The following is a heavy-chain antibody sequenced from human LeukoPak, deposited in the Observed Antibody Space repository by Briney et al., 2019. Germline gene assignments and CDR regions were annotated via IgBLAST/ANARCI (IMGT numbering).Heavy chain of an antibody. J-gene: IGHJ3*02. CDR1: GFTFSRLA. CDR3: ASGTRGYSYGSWAFDI. D-gene: IGHD5-18*01. V-gene: IGHV3-64*01. CDR2: INSNGDST. Sequence: GGSLRLSCVASGFTFSRLAMQWVRQAPGKGLEFVSGINSNGDSTYYANSVKGRFIISRDNSKNTLYLQMGSLGTEDMAVYYCASGTRGYSYGSWAFDIWGQGTMVTVSS.